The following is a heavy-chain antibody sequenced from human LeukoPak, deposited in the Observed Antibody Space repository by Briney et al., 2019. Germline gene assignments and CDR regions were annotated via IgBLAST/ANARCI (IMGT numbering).Heavy chain of an antibody. Sequence: SETLSLTCTVSGGSISSYYWSWIRQPPGKGLEWIGYIYYSGSTSYNPSLKSRVTMSLDTSKTQFSLKLTSVTAADTAVYYCARIRGWEGSRYYYYYYMDVWGKGTTVTVSS. D-gene: IGHD1-26*01. J-gene: IGHJ6*03. CDR1: GGSISSYY. CDR2: IYYSGST. V-gene: IGHV4-59*01. CDR3: ARIRGWEGSRYYYYYYMDV.